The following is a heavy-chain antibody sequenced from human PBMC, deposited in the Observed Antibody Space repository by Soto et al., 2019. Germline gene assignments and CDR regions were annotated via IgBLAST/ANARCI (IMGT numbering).Heavy chain of an antibody. CDR3: AKGYDYIWGSYRSDDSFDY. J-gene: IGHJ4*02. CDR2: ISYDGSNK. Sequence: PGGSLRLSCAASGFTFSSYGMHWVRQAPGKGLEWVAVISYDGSNKYYADSVKGRFTISRDNSKNTLYLQMNSLRAEDTAVYYCAKGYDYIWGSYRSDDSFDYWGQGTLVTVSS. CDR1: GFTFSSYG. V-gene: IGHV3-30*18. D-gene: IGHD3-16*02.